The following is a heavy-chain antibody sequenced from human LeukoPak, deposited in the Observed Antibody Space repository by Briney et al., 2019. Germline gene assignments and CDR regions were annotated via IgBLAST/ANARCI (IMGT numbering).Heavy chain of an antibody. V-gene: IGHV4-38-2*02. J-gene: IGHJ4*02. CDR3: ASLSSGSVFDY. CDR2: IYHSGST. D-gene: IGHD3-10*01. Sequence: PSETLSLTCTVSGYSISSGYYWGWIRQPPGKGLEWIGSIYHSGSTYYNPSLKSRVTISVDTSKNQFSLKLSSVTAADTAVYYCASLSSGSVFDYWGQGTLVTVSS. CDR1: GYSISSGYY.